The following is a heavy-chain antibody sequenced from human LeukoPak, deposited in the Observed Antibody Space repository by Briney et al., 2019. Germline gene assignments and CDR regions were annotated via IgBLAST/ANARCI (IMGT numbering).Heavy chain of an antibody. D-gene: IGHD3-16*02. CDR1: GYSFTSYW. Sequence: GESLKISCKGSGYSFTSYWIGWVRQMPGKGLEWMGIIYPGDSDTRYRPSFQCQVTISADKSISTAYLQWGSLKASDTAMYYCARTVYDYVWGSYHFDYWGQGTLVTVSS. J-gene: IGHJ4*02. CDR2: IYPGDSDT. CDR3: ARTVYDYVWGSYHFDY. V-gene: IGHV5-51*01.